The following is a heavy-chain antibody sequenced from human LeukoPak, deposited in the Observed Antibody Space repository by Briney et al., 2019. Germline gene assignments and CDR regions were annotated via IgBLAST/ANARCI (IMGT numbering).Heavy chain of an antibody. J-gene: IGHJ4*02. CDR2: ISGSGGST. V-gene: IGHV3-23*01. Sequence: GGSPRLSCAASGFTFSSYAMSWVLQAPGKGLEWVPAISGSGGSTYYADSVKGRFTISRDNSKNTLYLQMNSLRAEDTAVYYCAKESLDAVPIGYWGQGTLVTVSS. CDR3: AKESLDAVPIGY. D-gene: IGHD3-3*01. CDR1: GFTFSSYA.